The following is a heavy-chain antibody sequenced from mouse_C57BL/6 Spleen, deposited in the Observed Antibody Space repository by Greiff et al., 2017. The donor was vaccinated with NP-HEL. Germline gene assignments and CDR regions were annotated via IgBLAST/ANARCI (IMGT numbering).Heavy chain of an antibody. CDR1: GFTFSDAW. CDR2: IRNKANNHAT. V-gene: IGHV6-6*01. D-gene: IGHD1-1*01. J-gene: IGHJ1*03. CDR3: TREGEKFITWYFDV. Sequence: EVQGVESGGGLVQPGGSMKLSCAASGFTFSDAWMDWVRQSPEKGLEWVAEIRNKANNHATYYAESVKGRFTISRDDSKSSVYLQMNSLRAEDTGIYYCTREGEKFITWYFDVWGTGTTVTVSS.